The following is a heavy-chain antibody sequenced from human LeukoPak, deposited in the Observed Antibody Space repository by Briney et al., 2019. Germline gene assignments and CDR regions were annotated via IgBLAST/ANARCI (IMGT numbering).Heavy chain of an antibody. CDR3: ARHWDFWSRYFDS. Sequence: GGSLRLSCAASGFTFSSYAMSWVRQAPGKGLECVSAISGSGGSTYYADSVKGRFTISRDNSKNTLYLQMNSLRAEDTAVYSCARHWDFWSRYFDSWGQGTLVTVSS. V-gene: IGHV3-23*01. D-gene: IGHD3-3*01. CDR1: GFTFSSYA. CDR2: ISGSGGST. J-gene: IGHJ4*02.